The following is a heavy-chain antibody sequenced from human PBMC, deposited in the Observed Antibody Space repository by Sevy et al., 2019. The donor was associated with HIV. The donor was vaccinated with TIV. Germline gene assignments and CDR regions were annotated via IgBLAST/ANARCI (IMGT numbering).Heavy chain of an antibody. V-gene: IGHV3-21*01. CDR2: ISSSSSYI. Sequence: GGSLRLSCAASGFTFSSYSMNWVRQAPGKGLEWVSSISSSSSYIYYADSVKGRFTISRDNAKNSLYLQMNSLIAEDTAVYYCARDSLPPRYCSGGSCYPISGYYMDVWGKGTTVTVSS. J-gene: IGHJ6*03. CDR3: ARDSLPPRYCSGGSCYPISGYYMDV. CDR1: GFTFSSYS. D-gene: IGHD2-15*01.